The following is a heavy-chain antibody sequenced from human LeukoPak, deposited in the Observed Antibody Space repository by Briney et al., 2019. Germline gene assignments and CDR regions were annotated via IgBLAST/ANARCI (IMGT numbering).Heavy chain of an antibody. V-gene: IGHV4-4*07. D-gene: IGHD1-26*01. J-gene: IGHJ4*02. CDR2: IYSSGST. CDR1: GGSISSYY. Sequence: SETLSLTCTVSGGSISSYYWSWIRQPAGEGLECIGRIYSSGSTNYNPSLKSRVTMSVDTSRNRFSLKLTSVTAADTGVYYCARMYSGTYGGIDYWGQGSLVTVSS. CDR3: ARMYSGTYGGIDY.